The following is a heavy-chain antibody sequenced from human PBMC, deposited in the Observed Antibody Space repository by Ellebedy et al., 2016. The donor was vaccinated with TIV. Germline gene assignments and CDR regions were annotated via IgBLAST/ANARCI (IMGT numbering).Heavy chain of an antibody. CDR2: INHSGST. Sequence: SETLSLXCAVYGGSFSGYYWSWIRQPPGKGLEWIGEINHSGSTNYNPSLKSRVTISVDTSKNQFSLKLSSVTAADTAVYYCARERTPTAAFDIWGQGTMVTVSS. D-gene: IGHD1-14*01. CDR1: GGSFSGYY. CDR3: ARERTPTAAFDI. J-gene: IGHJ3*02. V-gene: IGHV4-34*01.